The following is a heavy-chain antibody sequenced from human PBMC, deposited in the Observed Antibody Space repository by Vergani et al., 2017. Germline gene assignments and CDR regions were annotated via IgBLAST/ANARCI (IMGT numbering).Heavy chain of an antibody. D-gene: IGHD2-21*01. V-gene: IGHV3-23*01. CDR1: GFPLTNYA. J-gene: IGHJ4*02. Sequence: EVQLLVSGGALFRPGGSLSFSCQVPGFPLTNYARTWFPPAPGKGLEWVSTIINTGETYYADSVKGRFTISRDNSKNTVYLQMNSLRAEDTAKYYCAKPLHYCFDTTNCYWGAVDHWGQGTLVTVSS. CDR2: IINTGET. CDR3: AKPLHYCFDTTNCYWGAVDH.